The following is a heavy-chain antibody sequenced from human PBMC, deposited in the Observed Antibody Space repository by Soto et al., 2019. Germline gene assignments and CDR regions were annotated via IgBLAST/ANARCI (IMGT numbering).Heavy chain of an antibody. CDR1: GGTFSSYA. CDR2: INPNSGGT. D-gene: IGHD2-15*01. V-gene: IGHV1-2*02. J-gene: IGHJ6*02. CDR3: ARVDDCSGGSCYDYYYYGMDV. Sequence: ASVKVSCKASGGTFSSYAISWVRQAPGQGLEWMGGINPNSGGTNYAQKFQGRVTMTRDTSISTAYMELSRLRSDDTAVYYCARVDDCSGGSCYDYYYYGMDVWGQGTTVTVSS.